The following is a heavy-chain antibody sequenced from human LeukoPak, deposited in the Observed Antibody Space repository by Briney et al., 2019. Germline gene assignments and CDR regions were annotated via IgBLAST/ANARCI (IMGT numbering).Heavy chain of an antibody. J-gene: IGHJ4*02. CDR2: MSTTGSTI. CDR3: ARDGFFGGIDY. CDR1: GFTFSSFG. V-gene: IGHV3-48*03. D-gene: IGHD3-3*01. Sequence: GGSLRLSCAASGFTFSSFGMNWVRQAPGKGLEWVSFMSTTGSTISYADSVKGRFTMSRDNAKNSLFLIMNSLRAEDTAVYYCARDGFFGGIDYWGQGTLVTVSS.